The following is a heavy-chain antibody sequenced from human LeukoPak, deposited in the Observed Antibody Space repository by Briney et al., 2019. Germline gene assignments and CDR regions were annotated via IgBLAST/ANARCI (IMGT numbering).Heavy chain of an antibody. D-gene: IGHD2-2*02. CDR2: IRYDGSNK. CDR3: ANVGQLLYVY. J-gene: IGHJ4*02. CDR1: GFTFSSYG. Sequence: GGSLRLSXAASGFTFSSYGMHWVRQAPGKGLEWVAFIRYDGSNKYYADSVKGRFTISRDNSKNTLYLQMNSLRAEDTAVYYCANVGQLLYVYWGQGTLVTVSS. V-gene: IGHV3-30*02.